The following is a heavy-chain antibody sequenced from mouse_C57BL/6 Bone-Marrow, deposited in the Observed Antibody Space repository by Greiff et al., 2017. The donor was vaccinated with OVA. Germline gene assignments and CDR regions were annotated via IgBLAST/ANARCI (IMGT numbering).Heavy chain of an antibody. CDR2: IRLKSDNYAT. CDR1: GFTFSNYW. CDR3: TTTVVAYYFDY. D-gene: IGHD1-1*01. V-gene: IGHV6-3*01. Sequence: LQQSGGGLVQPGGSMKLSCVASGFTFSNYWMNWVRQSPEKGLEWVAQIRLKSDNYATHYAESVKGRFTISRDDSKSSVYLQMNNLRAEDTGIYCCTTTVVAYYFDYWGQGTTLTVSS. J-gene: IGHJ2*01.